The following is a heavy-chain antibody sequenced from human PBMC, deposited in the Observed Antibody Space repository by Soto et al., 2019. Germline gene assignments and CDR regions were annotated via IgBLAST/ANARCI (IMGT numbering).Heavy chain of an antibody. CDR2: IDLDIGDT. V-gene: IGHV1-2*02. CDR1: GHTFTGHH. Sequence: QVQMVQSGAEVKKPGASGKVSCKASGHTFTGHHMHWVRQAPGQGLEWIGWIDLDIGDTKYAQKFQRRMTSNSDTSITTAYMELRGLRSDDTAVYYCGLEPTGTGGFDYWGQGTLVTVS. J-gene: IGHJ4*02. CDR3: GLEPTGTGGFDY. D-gene: IGHD7-27*01.